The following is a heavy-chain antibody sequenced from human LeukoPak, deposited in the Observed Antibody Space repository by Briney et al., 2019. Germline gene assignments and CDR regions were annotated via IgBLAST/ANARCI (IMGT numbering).Heavy chain of an antibody. V-gene: IGHV3-7*01. J-gene: IGHJ4*02. CDR2: IKQDGSEK. Sequence: GGSLRLSCAASGFTFSSYWMSWVRQAPGKGLEWVANIKQDGSEKYYVDSVKGRFTISRDNAKNSLYLQMNSLRAEDTAVYYCARLGYYASSGYSNYWGQGTLVTVSS. D-gene: IGHD3-22*01. CDR1: GFTFSSYW. CDR3: ARLGYYASSGYSNY.